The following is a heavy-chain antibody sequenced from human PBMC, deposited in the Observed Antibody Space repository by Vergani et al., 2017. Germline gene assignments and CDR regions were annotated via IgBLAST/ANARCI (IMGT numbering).Heavy chain of an antibody. CDR3: ASEGCSGGSCYLMSWFDP. Sequence: QVQLVQSGAEVKKPGASVKVSCKASGYTFTSYYMHWVRQAPGQGLEWMGGIIPIFGTANYAQKFQGRVTITADKSTSTAYMELSSLRSEDTAVYYCASEGCSGGSCYLMSWFDPWGQGTLVTVSS. J-gene: IGHJ5*02. V-gene: IGHV1-69*06. D-gene: IGHD2-15*01. CDR1: GYTFTSYY. CDR2: IIPIFGTA.